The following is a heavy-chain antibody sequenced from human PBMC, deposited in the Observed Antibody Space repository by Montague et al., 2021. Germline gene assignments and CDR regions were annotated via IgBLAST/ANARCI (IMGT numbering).Heavy chain of an antibody. V-gene: IGHV4-59*01. D-gene: IGHD3-22*01. CDR3: ARQGFYESGGFFI. CDR2: VFYSGAT. Sequence: SETLSLTCSVSGDSINGWYWSWIRQPPGKRLEWIGSVFYSGATNYNPSLKSRVTMSADTSKNQVSLKVNSVTAADTAVYYCARQGFYESGGFFIWGLGTLVTVSS. CDR1: GDSINGWY. J-gene: IGHJ4*02.